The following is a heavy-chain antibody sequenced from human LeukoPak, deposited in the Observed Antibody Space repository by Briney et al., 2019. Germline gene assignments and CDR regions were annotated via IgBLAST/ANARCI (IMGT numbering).Heavy chain of an antibody. CDR3: ARGYCSSTTCTSGYYYGMDV. D-gene: IGHD2-2*01. CDR1: GFTFSSSS. Sequence: GRSLRLSCAASGFTFSSSSMHWVRQAPGKGLEWVAVMSYDESKQYYADSVKGRFIISRDNSRNTLYLQMNSLRTEDTAVYYCARGYCSSTTCTSGYYYGMDVWGQGTTVTVSS. J-gene: IGHJ6*02. V-gene: IGHV3-30-3*01. CDR2: MSYDESKQ.